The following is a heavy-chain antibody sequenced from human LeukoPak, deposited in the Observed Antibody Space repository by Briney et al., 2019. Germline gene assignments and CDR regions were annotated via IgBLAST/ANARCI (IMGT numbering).Heavy chain of an antibody. CDR3: VRGYWGYYFDY. D-gene: IGHD2-8*02. CDR1: GFTFSNYE. J-gene: IGHJ4*02. V-gene: IGHV3-48*03. CDR2: IDGSGGTI. Sequence: GGSLRLSCAGSGFTFSNYEMNWVRQAPGKGLEWVSLIDGSGGTIYYADSVKGRFTISRDNAKNSLYLQMNSLRAEDTAVYYCVRGYWGYYFDYWGQGTLVTVSS.